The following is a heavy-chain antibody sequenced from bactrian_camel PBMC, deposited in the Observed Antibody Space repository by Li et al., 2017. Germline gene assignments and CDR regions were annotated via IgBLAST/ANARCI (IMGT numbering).Heavy chain of an antibody. J-gene: IGHJ6*01. CDR2: ITSGGGNT. D-gene: IGHD4*01. CDR3: AKPYRGKSYGDYVVLVT. Sequence: HVQLVESGGGLVQPGGSLRLSCAASGFTFSNYWMYWIRQAPGKGLEWVSAITSGGGNTYYADSVKGRFTISRDNAGNMVYLQLNSLKTEDMAMYYCAKPYRGKSYGDYVVLVTGARGPRSPSP. V-gene: IGHV3S1*01. CDR1: GFTFSNYW.